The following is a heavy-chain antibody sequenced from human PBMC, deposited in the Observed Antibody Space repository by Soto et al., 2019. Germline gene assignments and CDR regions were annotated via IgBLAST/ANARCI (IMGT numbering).Heavy chain of an antibody. CDR2: IKSKTDGETT. V-gene: IGHV3-15*01. Sequence: EVQLVESGGGLVKPGGSLRLSCAASGFTFSNSWMSWVRQAPGKGLEWVGRIKSKTDGETTDYAAPVKGRFTISGDDSKNTLYLQMNSLKSEDTAVYYCITELTAAGKFDYWGQGTLVTVSS. CDR3: ITELTAAGKFDY. D-gene: IGHD6-13*01. CDR1: GFTFSNSW. J-gene: IGHJ4*02.